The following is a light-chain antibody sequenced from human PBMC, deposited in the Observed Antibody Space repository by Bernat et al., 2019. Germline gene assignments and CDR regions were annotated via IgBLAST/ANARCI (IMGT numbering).Light chain of an antibody. CDR3: QQYNNLIT. CDR1: QSVSSN. CDR2: GAS. V-gene: IGKV3-15*01. J-gene: IGKJ5*01. Sequence: EIVMTQSPATLSVSPGERATLSCRASQSVSSNLAWYQQEPGQAPRLLIYGASTRATGIPARFSGSGSGTEFTLTISSLQSEDFAVYYCQQYNNLITFGQGTRLEIK.